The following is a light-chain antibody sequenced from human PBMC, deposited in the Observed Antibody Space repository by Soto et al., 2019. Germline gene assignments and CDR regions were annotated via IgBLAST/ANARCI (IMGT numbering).Light chain of an antibody. CDR1: QSVSSSY. CDR2: GAA. J-gene: IGKJ1*01. V-gene: IGKV3-20*01. Sequence: IVLTQSPGTLSLSPGERATLSCRASQSVSSSYLAWYQQKPGQAPRLLIYGAASRATGIPDRFSGSGSRTDFTLTISSLQPEDFATYYCQKYNSAPQTFGQGTKV. CDR3: QKYNSAPQT.